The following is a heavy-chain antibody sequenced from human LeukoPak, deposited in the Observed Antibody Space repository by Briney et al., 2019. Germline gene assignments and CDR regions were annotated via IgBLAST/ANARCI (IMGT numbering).Heavy chain of an antibody. CDR1: GGSISSSSYY. J-gene: IGHJ5*02. CDR2: IYYSGST. CDR3: ASTPRTGYSSGWYEGWFDP. Sequence: SETLSLTCTVSGGSISSSSYYWGWIRQPPGKGLEWIGSIYYSGSTYYNPSLKSRVTISVDTSKNQFSLKLSSVTAADTAVYYCASTPRTGYSSGWYEGWFDPWGQGTLVTVSS. D-gene: IGHD6-19*01. V-gene: IGHV4-39*01.